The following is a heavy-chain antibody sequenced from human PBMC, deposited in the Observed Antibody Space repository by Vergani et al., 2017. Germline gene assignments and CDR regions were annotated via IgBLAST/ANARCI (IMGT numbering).Heavy chain of an antibody. D-gene: IGHD2-2*01. V-gene: IGHV1-18*01. Sequence: QVQLVQSGAEVKKPGASVKVSCKASAYTFTSYGISWVRQAPGQGLEWMGWISAYNGHTNYAQKLQGRVTMTTDTSTSTAYMELRSLRSDDTAVYYCARDRDCRTTSCYADWFDPWGQGTLVTVSS. CDR2: ISAYNGHT. CDR1: AYTFTSYG. J-gene: IGHJ5*02. CDR3: ARDRDCRTTSCYADWFDP.